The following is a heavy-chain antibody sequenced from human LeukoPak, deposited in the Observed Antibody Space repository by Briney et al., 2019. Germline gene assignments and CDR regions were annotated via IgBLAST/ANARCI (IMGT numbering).Heavy chain of an antibody. D-gene: IGHD5-18*01. CDR2: ICYSGST. V-gene: IGHV4-39*07. Sequence: PSETLSLTCTVSGGSISSSSYCWGWIRRPPGKGLEWIGSICYSGSTFYNPSLKSRVTISVDTSKNQFSLKLSSVTAADTAVYYCAKAKRSDTAMVPYYYGMDVWGQGTTVTVSS. CDR1: GGSISSSSYC. CDR3: AKAKRSDTAMVPYYYGMDV. J-gene: IGHJ6*02.